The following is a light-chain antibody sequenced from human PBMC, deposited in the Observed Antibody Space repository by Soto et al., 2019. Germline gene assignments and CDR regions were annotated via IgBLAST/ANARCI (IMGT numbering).Light chain of an antibody. CDR2: EVS. Sequence: QSALTQPASVSGSPGQSITISCTGTSSDVGGYNYVSWYQQHPGKAPKLMIYEVSNRPSGVSSRFSGSKSGNTASLTISGLQAEDEDDYYCSSYTSSTPYVFGTGTKLTVL. CDR1: SSDVGGYNY. J-gene: IGLJ1*01. CDR3: SSYTSSTPYV. V-gene: IGLV2-14*01.